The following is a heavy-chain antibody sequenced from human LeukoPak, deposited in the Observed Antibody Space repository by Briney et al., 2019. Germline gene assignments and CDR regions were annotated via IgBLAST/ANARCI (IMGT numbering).Heavy chain of an antibody. D-gene: IGHD6-25*01. CDR3: AREGGFCRPLDY. CDR2: VHLDGRT. V-gene: IGHV4-39*07. Sequence: KPSETLSLTCTVSGGSISSSSYYWGWIRQPPGKGLEWIGEVHLDGRTNFNPSLKSRLTMSVDPSENHVSLKLTSVTAADTAVYYCAREGGFCRPLDYSGQGTLVTVSS. CDR1: GGSISSSSYY. J-gene: IGHJ4*02.